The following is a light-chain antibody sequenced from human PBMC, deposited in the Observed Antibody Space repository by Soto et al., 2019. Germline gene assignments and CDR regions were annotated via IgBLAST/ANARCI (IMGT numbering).Light chain of an antibody. CDR3: SAFTGTTYV. J-gene: IGLJ1*01. CDR1: SSDMWGNNY. CDR2: DVS. Sequence: QSVLTQPASVSGSPGQSITISCTGASSDMWGNNYVSWYQHYPGKAPKLMICDVSNRPSGVSDRFSGSKSGNTASLTISGLQVEDEADYYCSAFTGTTYVFGTGTKVTVL. V-gene: IGLV2-14*03.